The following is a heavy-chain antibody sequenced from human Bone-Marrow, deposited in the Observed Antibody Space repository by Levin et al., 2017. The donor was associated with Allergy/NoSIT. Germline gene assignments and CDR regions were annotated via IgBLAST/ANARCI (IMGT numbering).Heavy chain of an antibody. J-gene: IGHJ6*03. V-gene: IGHV4-34*01. CDR2: INHSGST. D-gene: IGHD3-10*01. CDR1: GGSFSGYY. Sequence: SQTLSLTCAVYGGSFSGYYWSWIRQPPGKGLEWIGEINHSGSTNYNPSLKSRVTISVDTSKNQFSLKLSSVTAADTAVYYCARGDEVRGVLHKYYMDVWGKGTTVTVSS. CDR3: ARGDEVRGVLHKYYMDV.